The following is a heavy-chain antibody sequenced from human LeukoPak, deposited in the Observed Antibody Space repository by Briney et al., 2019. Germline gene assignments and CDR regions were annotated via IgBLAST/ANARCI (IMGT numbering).Heavy chain of an antibody. J-gene: IGHJ1*01. CDR3: ARVKDTNDDITFQH. Sequence: GGSLRLSCAASGFTFSSYWMSSVRQAPGKGLEWVASIKQDGSQKPYVDSVKGRFTISRDNGKNSLDLQMNSLRAEDTAIYFCARVKDTNDDITFQHWGQGTLVSVSS. V-gene: IGHV3-7*01. CDR1: GFTFSSYW. D-gene: IGHD3-9*01. CDR2: IKQDGSQK.